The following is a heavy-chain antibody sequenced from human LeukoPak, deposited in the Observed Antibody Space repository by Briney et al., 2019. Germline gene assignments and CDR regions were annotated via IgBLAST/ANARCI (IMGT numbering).Heavy chain of an antibody. V-gene: IGHV4-34*01. D-gene: IGHD3-22*01. CDR2: INHSGST. CDR1: GGSFSGYY. Sequence: SETLSLTCAVYGGSFSGYYWSWIRQPPGKGLEWIGEINHSGSTNYNPSLKGRVTISVDTSKNQFSLKLSSVTAADTAVYYCARTSIYYDSSGYRSWGQGTLVTVSS. J-gene: IGHJ5*02. CDR3: ARTSIYYDSSGYRS.